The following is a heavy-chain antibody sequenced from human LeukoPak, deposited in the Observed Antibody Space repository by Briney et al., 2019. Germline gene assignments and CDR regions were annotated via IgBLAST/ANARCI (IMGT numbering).Heavy chain of an antibody. CDR3: ARAAVAAPFDY. V-gene: IGHV3-21*01. CDR1: GFTFNNAW. D-gene: IGHD6-19*01. Sequence: GGSLRLSCAVSGFTFNNAWVSWARQAPGKGLEWVSSISSSSSYIYYADSVKGRFTISRDNAKNSLYLQMNSLRAEDTAVYYCARAAVAAPFDYWGQGTLVTVSS. J-gene: IGHJ4*02. CDR2: ISSSSSYI.